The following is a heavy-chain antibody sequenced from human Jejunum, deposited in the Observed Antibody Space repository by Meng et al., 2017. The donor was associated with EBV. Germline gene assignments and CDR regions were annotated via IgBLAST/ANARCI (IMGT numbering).Heavy chain of an antibody. J-gene: IGHJ4*02. Sequence: QLQLQESGPXQVKPXXXLSLTCTXSGGSISSSSYYWGWIRQPPGKGLEWIGTIHYSGHTYYNPSLKSRVTLSVDTSKNQFSLKLSYVTAADTAVYYCSRKRVFPPFSFFAYWGQGTLVTVSS. D-gene: IGHD2/OR15-2a*01. CDR2: IHYSGHT. CDR1: GGSISSSSYY. CDR3: SRKRVFPPFSFFAY. V-gene: IGHV4-39*07.